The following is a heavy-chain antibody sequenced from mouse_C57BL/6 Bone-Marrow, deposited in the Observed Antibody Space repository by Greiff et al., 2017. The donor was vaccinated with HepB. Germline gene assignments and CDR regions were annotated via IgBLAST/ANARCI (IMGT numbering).Heavy chain of an antibody. V-gene: IGHV1-80*01. CDR3: ARSDYYRDGFAY. D-gene: IGHD2-12*01. CDR1: GYEFSSYW. J-gene: IGHJ3*01. CDR2: IYPGDGDT. Sequence: QVQLQQSGAELVKPGASVKISCKASGYEFSSYWMNWVKQRPGKGLEWIGQIYPGDGDTKYNGKFKGKATLTADKSSSTAYMQRSSLTSEDSAVYFCARSDYYRDGFAYWGQGTLVTVAA.